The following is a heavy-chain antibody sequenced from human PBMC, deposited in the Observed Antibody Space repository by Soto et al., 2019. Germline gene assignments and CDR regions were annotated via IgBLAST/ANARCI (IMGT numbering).Heavy chain of an antibody. CDR3: ARQNDLRYDN. CDR1: GGSIMSSF. CDR2: VYSTGVA. Sequence: QVLLHESGPGLVRPAETLSLTCSVSGGSIMSSFWSWIRQTPGRGLEWLGYVYSTGVAKYNPSLKSRLTMSIDTSENHFSLTLNSVTAADTAVYFCARQNDLRYDNWGQGILVTVS. D-gene: IGHD3-9*01. J-gene: IGHJ4*02. V-gene: IGHV4-59*08.